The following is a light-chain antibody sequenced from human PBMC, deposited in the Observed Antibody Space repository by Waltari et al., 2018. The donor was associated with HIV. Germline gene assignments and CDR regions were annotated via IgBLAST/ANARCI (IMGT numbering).Light chain of an antibody. CDR3: SSYSSSITLYVV. J-gene: IGLJ2*01. V-gene: IGLV2-14*01. CDR2: EVS. Sequence: QSALTQPASVSGSPGQSITISCTGTSSDVGGYNYVSWYQHHPGKAPKLMISEVSNRPSGVSNRFSCSRSGNTASLTISGLQAEDEADYYCSSYSSSITLYVVFGGGTKLTVL. CDR1: SSDVGGYNY.